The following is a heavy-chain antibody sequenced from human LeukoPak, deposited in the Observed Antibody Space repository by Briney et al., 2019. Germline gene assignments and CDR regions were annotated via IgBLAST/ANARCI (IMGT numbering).Heavy chain of an antibody. V-gene: IGHV3-23*01. CDR3: AKDRRNDYAQGLDY. D-gene: IGHD4-17*01. CDR1: GFNFSNYE. J-gene: IGHJ4*02. Sequence: PGGSLRLSCAASGFNFSNYEMNWVRQAPGKGLEWVSTISGSGDSTYYADSVKGRFTISRDNSKNTLHLQMSSLRAEDSAVYYCAKDRRNDYAQGLDYWGQGTLVTVSS. CDR2: ISGSGDST.